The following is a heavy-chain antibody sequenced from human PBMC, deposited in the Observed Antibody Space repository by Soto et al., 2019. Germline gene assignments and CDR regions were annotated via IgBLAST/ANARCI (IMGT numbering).Heavy chain of an antibody. D-gene: IGHD4-17*01. CDR3: AKDTTATTLNYFDY. CDR1: GFTFDDYA. CDR2: ISWNSGSI. J-gene: IGHJ4*02. V-gene: IGHV3-9*01. Sequence: GGSLRLSCAASGFTFDDYAMHWVRQAPGKGLEWVSGISWNSGSIGYADSVKGRFTISRDNAKNSLYLQMNSLRAEDTALYYCAKDTTATTLNYFDYWGQGTLVTVSS.